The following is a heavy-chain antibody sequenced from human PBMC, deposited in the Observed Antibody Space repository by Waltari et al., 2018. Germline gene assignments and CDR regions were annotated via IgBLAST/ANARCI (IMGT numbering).Heavy chain of an antibody. D-gene: IGHD5-12*01. CDR2: IIPIFGTA. CDR3: ARVRDGYNL. V-gene: IGHV1-69*05. Sequence: QVQLVQSGAEVKKPGSSVKVSCKASGGTFSSYAIRWVRQAPGQGLEWMGGIIPIFGTANYAQKFQGRVTITTDESTSTADMELSSLRSEDTAVYYCARVRDGYNLWGQGTLVTVSS. J-gene: IGHJ4*02. CDR1: GGTFSSYA.